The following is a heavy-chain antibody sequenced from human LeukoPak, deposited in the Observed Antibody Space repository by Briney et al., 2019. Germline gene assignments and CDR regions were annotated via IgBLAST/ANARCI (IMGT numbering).Heavy chain of an antibody. J-gene: IGHJ2*01. CDR3: AKGQADYDRNGYPPFDL. CDR1: GFTFSIYA. CDR2: ITGSGGGT. D-gene: IGHD3-22*01. Sequence: GGSLRLSCAASGFTFSIYAMTWVRHAPGKGLEWVSSITGSGGGTYYADSVKGRFTISRDNSKNTLSLQMNSLRAEDTAVYYCAKGQADYDRNGYPPFDLWGRGTLVTVSS. V-gene: IGHV3-23*01.